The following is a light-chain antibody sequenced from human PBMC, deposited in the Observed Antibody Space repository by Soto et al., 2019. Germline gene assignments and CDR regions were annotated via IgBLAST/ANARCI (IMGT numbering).Light chain of an antibody. Sequence: DIQLTQSPSFLSASVGDRVTITCRASQGISSYLAWYQQTPGKAPKLLIYAASTLQSGVPSRFSGSGSGTEFTLTISSLQPEDFATYYCQQLNSYPTFGGGTKVDI. CDR3: QQLNSYPT. CDR2: AAS. V-gene: IGKV1-9*01. J-gene: IGKJ4*01. CDR1: QGISSY.